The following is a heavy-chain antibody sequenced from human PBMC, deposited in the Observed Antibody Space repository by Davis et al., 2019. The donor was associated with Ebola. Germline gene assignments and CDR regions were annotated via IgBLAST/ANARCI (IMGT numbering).Heavy chain of an antibody. CDR1: GGSFSGYY. CDR3: ARAARTTVGWFDP. CDR2: INHSGST. V-gene: IGHV4-34*01. J-gene: IGHJ5*02. Sequence: ETLSLTCAVYGGSFSGYYWSWIRQPPGKGLEWIGEINHSGSTNYNPSLKSRVTISVDTSKNQFSLKLNSVTSSDTAVYYCARAARTTVGWFDPWGQGTLVTVSS. D-gene: IGHD6-6*01.